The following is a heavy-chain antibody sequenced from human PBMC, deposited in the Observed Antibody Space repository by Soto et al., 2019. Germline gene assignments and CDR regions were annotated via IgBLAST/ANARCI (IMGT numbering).Heavy chain of an antibody. D-gene: IGHD3-10*01. CDR2: ISGSSVTT. V-gene: IGHV3-23*01. CDR1: GFIFSNYA. J-gene: IGHJ4*02. Sequence: GVLRLSCAASGFIFSNYAMSWVRQTPGKGLELVSAISGSSVTTYYADSVKGRFTVSRDNSKNTLFLQMNSLEAEDTAVYYCAKATVGFGDFGWDYWGQGTLVTVSS. CDR3: AKATVGFGDFGWDY.